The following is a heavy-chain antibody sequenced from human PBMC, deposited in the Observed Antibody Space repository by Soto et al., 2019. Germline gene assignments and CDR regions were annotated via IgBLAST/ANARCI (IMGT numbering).Heavy chain of an antibody. D-gene: IGHD6-13*01. Sequence: GGSLRLSCAASGFTFSSYAMSWVRQAPGKGLEWVSAISGSGGSTYYADSVKGRFTISRDNSKNTLYLQMNSLRAEDTAVYYCARVQSSSYHYFDYWGQGTVVTVSS. CDR3: ARVQSSSYHYFDY. CDR2: ISGSGGST. CDR1: GFTFSSYA. J-gene: IGHJ4*02. V-gene: IGHV3-23*01.